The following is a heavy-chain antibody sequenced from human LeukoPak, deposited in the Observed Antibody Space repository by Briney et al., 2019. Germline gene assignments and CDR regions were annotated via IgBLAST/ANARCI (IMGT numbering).Heavy chain of an antibody. J-gene: IGHJ3*02. V-gene: IGHV3-66*01. Sequence: PGGSLRLSCAASGFTVSSNYMSWVRQPPGKGLEWVSVIYSGGSTYYADSVKGRFTISRDNSKNTLYLQMNSLRAEDTAVYYCARDGPLVQDAFDIWGQGTMVTVSS. D-gene: IGHD6-13*01. CDR1: GFTVSSNY. CDR2: IYSGGST. CDR3: ARDGPLVQDAFDI.